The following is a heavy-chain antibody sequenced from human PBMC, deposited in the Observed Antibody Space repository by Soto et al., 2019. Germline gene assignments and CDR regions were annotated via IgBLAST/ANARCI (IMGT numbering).Heavy chain of an antibody. J-gene: IGHJ4*02. V-gene: IGHV3-53*01. CDR2: IYSGGST. Sequence: GGSLRLSCAASGISVSTNYMTWVRQAPGKGLEWVPVIYSGGSTYYADSVKGRFTISRDNSKNTLHLQMNSLRAEDTAVYYCARGSGSLYYFDFWGRGTLVTVSS. D-gene: IGHD1-26*01. CDR1: GISVSTNY. CDR3: ARGSGSLYYFDF.